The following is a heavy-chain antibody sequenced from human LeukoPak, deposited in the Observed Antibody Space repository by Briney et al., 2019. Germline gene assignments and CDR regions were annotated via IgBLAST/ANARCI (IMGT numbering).Heavy chain of an antibody. V-gene: IGHV4-38-2*02. Sequence: PSETLSLTCTVSGYSISSGYYWGWIRQPPGKGLEWIGSIYHSGSTYYNPSLKSRVTISVDTSKKQFSLKLSSVTAADTAVYYCAGSYVWGSYRDPYYYYYMDVWGKGTTVTVSS. D-gene: IGHD3-16*02. CDR3: AGSYVWGSYRDPYYYYYMDV. J-gene: IGHJ6*03. CDR2: IYHSGST. CDR1: GYSISSGYY.